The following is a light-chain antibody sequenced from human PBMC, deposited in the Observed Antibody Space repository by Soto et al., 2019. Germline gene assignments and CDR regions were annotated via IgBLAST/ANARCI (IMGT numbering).Light chain of an antibody. CDR3: QHYGDSRT. Sequence: EIVLTQSPGTLSLSPGERGTLSCRASQNLGTLYLAWFQRKSGQAPRLLIYGASGRATGIPDRFGGSGSGTDFTLTISRLEPEDFAVYYCQHYGDSRTFGQGTKVDIK. V-gene: IGKV3-20*01. CDR2: GAS. CDR1: QNLGTLY. J-gene: IGKJ1*01.